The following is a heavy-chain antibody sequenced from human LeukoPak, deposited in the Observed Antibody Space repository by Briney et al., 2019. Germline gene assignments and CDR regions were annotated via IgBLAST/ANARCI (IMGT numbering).Heavy chain of an antibody. J-gene: IGHJ6*02. V-gene: IGHV3-30*04. Sequence: GRSLRLSCAASGFTFSSYAMHWVRQAPGKGLEWVAVISFDGSNKYYADSVKGRFTISRDNSNNTLYLQMNSLRAEDTALYYCAKDRGYCSGGGCYSYYYYGMDVWGQGTTVTVSS. CDR3: AKDRGYCSGGGCYSYYYYGMDV. CDR1: GFTFSSYA. CDR2: ISFDGSNK. D-gene: IGHD2-15*01.